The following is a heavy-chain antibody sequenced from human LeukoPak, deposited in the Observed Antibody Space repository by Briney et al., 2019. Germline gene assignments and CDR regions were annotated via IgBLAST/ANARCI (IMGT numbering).Heavy chain of an antibody. CDR1: GGTFSHYA. CDR3: ARWGGYCSGANCHGYWPFDF. J-gene: IGHJ4*02. Sequence: SVKVSCKASGGTFSHYAFSWVRQPPGQGLEWMGGIVPILGTANYAQKFQGKVTITADESTSTAYMEMSSLRSEDTAVYYCARWGGYCSGANCHGYWPFDFWGQGTLVTVSS. CDR2: IVPILGTA. V-gene: IGHV1-69*13. D-gene: IGHD2-2*01.